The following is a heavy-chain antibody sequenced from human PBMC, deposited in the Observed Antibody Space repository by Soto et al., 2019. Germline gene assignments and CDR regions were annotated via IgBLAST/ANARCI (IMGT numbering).Heavy chain of an antibody. V-gene: IGHV3-23*01. J-gene: IGHJ5*02. CDR3: AKDHKPLPRLNWFDP. Sequence: GGSLRLSCAASGFTFSSYAMSWVRQAPGKGLEWVSAISGSGGSTYYADSVKGRFTISRDNSKNTLYLQMNSLRAEDTAVYYCAKDHKPLPRLNWFDPWGQGTLVTVSS. CDR2: ISGSGGST. D-gene: IGHD2-21*02. CDR1: GFTFSSYA.